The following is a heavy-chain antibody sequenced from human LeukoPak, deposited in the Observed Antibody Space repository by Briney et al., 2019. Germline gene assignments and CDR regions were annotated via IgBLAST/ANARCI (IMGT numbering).Heavy chain of an antibody. CDR2: IYTSGST. V-gene: IGHV4-4*07. Sequence: SETLSLTCSVSGGSISTYYWSWIRQPAGKGLEWIGRIYTSGSTNYNPSLKGRVTMSVDTSKNQFSLRLSSVTAADTAVYYSARETSGYTGHGNFDYWGQGTLVTVSS. J-gene: IGHJ4*02. D-gene: IGHD5-12*01. CDR1: GGSISTYY. CDR3: ARETSGYTGHGNFDY.